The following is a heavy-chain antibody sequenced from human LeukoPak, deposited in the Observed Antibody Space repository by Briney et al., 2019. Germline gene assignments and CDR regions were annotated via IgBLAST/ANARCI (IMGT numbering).Heavy chain of an antibody. CDR2: INSDGSST. CDR1: GFTFSSYW. D-gene: IGHD2-15*01. J-gene: IGHJ4*02. CDR3: ARADSLYYFDY. Sequence: GGSLRLSCAASGFTFSSYWMHWVRQAPGKGLVWVSRINSDGSSTSYADSVKGRFTISRDNAKNTLYLQMNSLRAEDTAVYYCARADSLYYFDYWGQGTLVTVSS. V-gene: IGHV3-74*01.